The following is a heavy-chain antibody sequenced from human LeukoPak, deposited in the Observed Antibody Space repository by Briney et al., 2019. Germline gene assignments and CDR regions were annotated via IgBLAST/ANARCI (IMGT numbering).Heavy chain of an antibody. CDR2: IYYSGST. Sequence: SQTLSLTCTVSGGSISSGGYYWSWIRQPPGKGLEWIGYIYYSGSTNYNPSLKSRVTISVDTSKNQFSLKLSSVTAADTAVYYCARYDFWKGRNWFDPWGQGTLVTVSS. CDR1: GGSISSGGYY. D-gene: IGHD3-3*01. J-gene: IGHJ5*02. V-gene: IGHV4-61*08. CDR3: ARYDFWKGRNWFDP.